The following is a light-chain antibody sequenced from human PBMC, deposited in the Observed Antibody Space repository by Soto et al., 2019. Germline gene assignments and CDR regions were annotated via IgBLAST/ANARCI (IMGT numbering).Light chain of an antibody. Sequence: DIVMTQSPATLSVSPGEGVALSCRASQSVFTNFAWYQQKPGQAPRLLISGASSRATGIPARFSGSGSATEFTLTSSSRQSEDFAVYYCQQYNNWPYTFGQGTKLEIK. CDR3: QQYNNWPYT. V-gene: IGKV3-15*01. CDR2: GAS. CDR1: QSVFTN. J-gene: IGKJ2*01.